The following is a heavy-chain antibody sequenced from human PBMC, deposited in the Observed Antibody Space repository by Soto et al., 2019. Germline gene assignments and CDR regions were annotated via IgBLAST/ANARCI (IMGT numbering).Heavy chain of an antibody. V-gene: IGHV1-18*01. Sequence: ASVKVSCKASGYTFTSYGISWVRQAPGQGLEWMGWISAYNGNTNYAQKLQGRVTMTTDTSTSTAYMELRSLRSDDTAVYYCARDYHVAGAEWDAFDIWGQGTMVTVSS. CDR1: GYTFTSYG. J-gene: IGHJ3*02. D-gene: IGHD2-8*01. CDR3: ARDYHVAGAEWDAFDI. CDR2: ISAYNGNT.